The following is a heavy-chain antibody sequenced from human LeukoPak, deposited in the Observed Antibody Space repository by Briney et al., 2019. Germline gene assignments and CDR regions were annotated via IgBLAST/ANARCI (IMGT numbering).Heavy chain of an antibody. V-gene: IGHV3-53*01. D-gene: IGHD3-10*01. CDR1: GFTVSSNY. CDR2: IYSGGST. J-gene: IGHJ6*02. Sequence: GGSLRLSCAASGFTVSSNYMSWVRQAPGKGLEWVSVIYSGGSTYYADSVKGRFTISRDNSKNTLYLQMNSLRAEDTAVYYCARDGEGDYYYYGMDVWGQGTTVTVSS. CDR3: ARDGEGDYYYYGMDV.